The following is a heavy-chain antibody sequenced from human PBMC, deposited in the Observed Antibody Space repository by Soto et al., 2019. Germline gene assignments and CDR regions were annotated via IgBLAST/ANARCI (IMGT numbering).Heavy chain of an antibody. J-gene: IGHJ4*02. CDR3: ARSRGGYFGY. V-gene: IGHV4-59*01. D-gene: IGHD3-22*01. CDR2: IYYSGST. CDR1: GGSISSYY. Sequence: SETLSLTCTVSGGSISSYYWSWIRQPPGKGLEWIGYIYYSGSTNYNPSLKSRVTISVDTSKNQFSLKLSSVTAADTAVYYCARSRGGYFGYWGQGTLVTVSS.